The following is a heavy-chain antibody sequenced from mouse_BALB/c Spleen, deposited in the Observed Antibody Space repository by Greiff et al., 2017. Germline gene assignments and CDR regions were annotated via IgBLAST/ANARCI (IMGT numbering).Heavy chain of an antibody. CDR2: IRNKANGYTT. V-gene: IGHV7-3*02. CDR1: GFTFTDYY. Sequence: EVKVEESGGGLVQPGGSLRLSCATSGFTFTDYYMSWVRQPPGKALEWLGFIRNKANGYTTEYSASVKGRFTISRDNSQSILYLQMNTLRAEDSATYYCARDNGPKHYAMDYWGQGTSVTVSS. CDR3: ARDNGPKHYAMDY. J-gene: IGHJ4*01.